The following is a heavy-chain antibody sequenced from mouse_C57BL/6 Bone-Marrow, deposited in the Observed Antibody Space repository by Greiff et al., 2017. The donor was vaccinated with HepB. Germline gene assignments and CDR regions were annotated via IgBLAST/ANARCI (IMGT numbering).Heavy chain of an antibody. V-gene: IGHV5-12*01. CDR1: GFTFSDYY. J-gene: IGHJ4*01. Sequence: EVKLMESGGGLVQPGGSLKLSCAASGFTFSDYYMYWVRQTPEKRLEWVAYISNGGGSTYYPDTVKGRFTISRDNAKNTLYLQMSRLKSEDPAMYYCAKRRGSYAMDYWGQGTSVTVSS. CDR3: AKRRGSYAMDY. CDR2: ISNGGGST.